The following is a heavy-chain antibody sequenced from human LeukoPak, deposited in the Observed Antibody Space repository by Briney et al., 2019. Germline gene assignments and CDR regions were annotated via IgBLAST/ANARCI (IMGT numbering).Heavy chain of an antibody. CDR3: ARTSYYYDSSGYPLNWFDP. Sequence: SETLSLTCTVSGGSISSPSYYWGWIRQPPGKGLEWIGSIYYSGSTYYNPSLKSRVTISVHTSKNQFSLKLSSVTAADTAVYYCARTSYYYDSSGYPLNWFDPWGQGTLVTVSS. D-gene: IGHD3-22*01. CDR2: IYYSGST. CDR1: GGSISSPSYY. J-gene: IGHJ5*02. V-gene: IGHV4-39*01.